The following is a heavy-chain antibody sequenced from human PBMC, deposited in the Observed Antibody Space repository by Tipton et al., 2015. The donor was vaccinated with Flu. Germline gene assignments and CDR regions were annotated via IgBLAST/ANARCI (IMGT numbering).Heavy chain of an antibody. D-gene: IGHD1-1*01. CDR3: ARDMNGEYFDY. Sequence: LRLSCTVSGGSISSYYWSWIRQPPGKGLEWIGYIYYSGSTNYNPSLKSRVTISVDTPKNQFSLKLSSVTAADTAVYYCARDMNGEYFDYWGQGTLVTVSS. CDR1: GGSISSYY. CDR2: IYYSGST. J-gene: IGHJ4*02. V-gene: IGHV4-59*01.